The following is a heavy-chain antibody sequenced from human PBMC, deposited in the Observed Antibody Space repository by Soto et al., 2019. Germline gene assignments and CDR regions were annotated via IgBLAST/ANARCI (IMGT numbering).Heavy chain of an antibody. D-gene: IGHD6-19*01. CDR1: VGIFRSYA. CDR2: IIPIFGPA. CDR3: ARHRSVYSSGWYAFDY. V-gene: IGHV1-69*13. J-gene: IGHJ4*01. Sequence: SSVTVSCKASVGIFRSYAISWVRQATGQAPEWMAGIIPIFGPANYAQKFQGRVTITADESTTTAYMELSSLRSEDTAAYYCARHRSVYSSGWYAFDYWGHGTPVTVSS.